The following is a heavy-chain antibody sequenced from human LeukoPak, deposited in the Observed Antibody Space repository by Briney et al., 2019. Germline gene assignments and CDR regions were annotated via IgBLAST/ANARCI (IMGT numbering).Heavy chain of an antibody. CDR3: ARGLEWLSYYIDV. CDR2: LQYDRTNV. J-gene: IGHJ6*03. Sequence: GGSLRLSCAASRFSFSSYGMHWVRQAPGKGLEWVAYLQYDRTNVQYADSVRGRFTISRDNAKNSLYLQMNSLRAEDTAVYYCARGLEWLSYYIDVWGKGTTVTVSS. CDR1: RFSFSSYG. D-gene: IGHD3-3*01. V-gene: IGHV3-30*02.